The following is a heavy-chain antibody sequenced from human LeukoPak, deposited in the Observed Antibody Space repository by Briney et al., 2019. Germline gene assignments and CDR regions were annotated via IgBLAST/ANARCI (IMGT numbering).Heavy chain of an antibody. CDR1: GFTFSSYE. V-gene: IGHV3-74*01. J-gene: IGHJ4*02. Sequence: GGSLRLSCAASGFTFSSYEMNWVRQAPGKGLVWVSCINSDGSSTAYADSVKGRFTISRDNAKNTLYLQINSLRAEDTAVYYCASDTVDTALGIDYWGQGTLVTVSS. D-gene: IGHD5-18*01. CDR2: INSDGSST. CDR3: ASDTVDTALGIDY.